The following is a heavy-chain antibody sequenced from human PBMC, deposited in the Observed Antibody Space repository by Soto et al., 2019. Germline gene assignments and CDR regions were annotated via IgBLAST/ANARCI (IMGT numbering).Heavy chain of an antibody. CDR1: GFTFSSYA. CDR2: ISSNGGST. Sequence: PGGSLRLSCSASGFTFSSYAMHWVRQAPGKGLEYVSAISSNGGSTYYADSVKGRFTIPRDNSKNTLYLQMSSLRAEDTAVYYCARDSSSGGSCYEKGECPFPESHDAFDIWGQGTMVTVSS. J-gene: IGHJ3*02. V-gene: IGHV3-64D*08. D-gene: IGHD2-15*01. CDR3: ARDSSSGGSCYEKGECPFPESHDAFDI.